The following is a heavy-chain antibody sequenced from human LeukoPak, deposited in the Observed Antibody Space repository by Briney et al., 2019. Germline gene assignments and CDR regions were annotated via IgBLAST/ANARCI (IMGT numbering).Heavy chain of an antibody. Sequence: GGSLRLSCAASGFTVSSNYMSWVRQAPGKGLEWVSVIYSGGSTYYADSVKGRSTISRDNSKNTLYLQMNSLRAEDTAVYYCARDGRDGYNWKSFDYWGQGTLVTVSS. CDR3: ARDGRDGYNWKSFDY. CDR2: IYSGGST. J-gene: IGHJ4*02. CDR1: GFTVSSNY. V-gene: IGHV3-53*01. D-gene: IGHD5-24*01.